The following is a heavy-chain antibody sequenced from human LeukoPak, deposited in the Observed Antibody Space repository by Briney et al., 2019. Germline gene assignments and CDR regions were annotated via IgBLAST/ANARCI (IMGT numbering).Heavy chain of an antibody. V-gene: IGHV3-21*01. CDR2: ISSSSSYI. CDR3: ARDYMVRGVGNWFDP. Sequence: GGSLRLSCAASGFTFSSYSMNWVRQAPGKGLEWVSSISSSSSYIYYADSVKGRFTISRDNAKNSLYLQMNSLRAEDTAVYYCARDYMVRGVGNWFDPWGQGTLVTVSS. CDR1: GFTFSSYS. D-gene: IGHD3-10*01. J-gene: IGHJ5*02.